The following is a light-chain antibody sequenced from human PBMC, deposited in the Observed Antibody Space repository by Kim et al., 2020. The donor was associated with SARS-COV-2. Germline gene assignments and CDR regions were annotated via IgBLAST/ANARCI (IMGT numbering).Light chain of an antibody. V-gene: IGKV1-5*01. CDR1: QSISSW. CDR2: DAS. J-gene: IGKJ4*01. CDR3: QQYNSSPLT. Sequence: ASVGDRVTITFRASQSISSWLAWYQQKPGKAPKLLIYDASSLESGVPSRFSGSGSGTKFTLTISSLQPDDFATYYCQQYNSSPLTFGGGTKVDIK.